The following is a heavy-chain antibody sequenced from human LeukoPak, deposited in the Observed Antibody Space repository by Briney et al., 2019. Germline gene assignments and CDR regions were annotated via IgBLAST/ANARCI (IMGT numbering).Heavy chain of an antibody. CDR3: VRGHYADY. V-gene: IGHV3-7*01. CDR1: GFAFGSYY. J-gene: IGHJ4*02. CDR2: IKPDGSEE. Sequence: PAGSLRLSGAASGFAFGSYYMNWDRQAPGKGLEWVAKIKPDGSEENYVDSVRGRFTISRDNAKNSVYLQMNSLRADDTALYYCVRGHYADYTSQGTLVTVSS.